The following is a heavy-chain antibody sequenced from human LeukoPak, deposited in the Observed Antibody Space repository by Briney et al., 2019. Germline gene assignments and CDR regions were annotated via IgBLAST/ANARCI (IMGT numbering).Heavy chain of an antibody. CDR3: ASYDYVWGSYRSKFDY. D-gene: IGHD3-16*02. CDR1: GFTFSSYW. CDR2: IKQDGSEK. J-gene: IGHJ4*02. Sequence: GGSLRLSCAASGFTFSSYWMSWVRQAPGKGPEWVANIKQDGSEKYYVDSVKGRFTISRDNAKNSLYLQMNSLRAEDTAVYYCASYDYVWGSYRSKFDYWGQGTLVTVSS. V-gene: IGHV3-7*01.